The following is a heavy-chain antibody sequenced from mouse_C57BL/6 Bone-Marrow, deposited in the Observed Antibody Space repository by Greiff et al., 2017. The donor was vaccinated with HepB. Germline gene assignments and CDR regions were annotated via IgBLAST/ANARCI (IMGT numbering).Heavy chain of an antibody. CDR1: GYTFTSYG. CDR3: ARWLLRSWFAY. D-gene: IGHD2-3*01. Sequence: QVQLKESGAELARPGASVKLSCKASGYTFTSYGISWVKQRTGQGLEWIGEIYPRSGNTYYNEKFKGKATLTADKSSSTAYMELRSLTSEDSAVYFCARWLLRSWFAYWGQGTLVTVSA. V-gene: IGHV1-81*01. J-gene: IGHJ3*01. CDR2: IYPRSGNT.